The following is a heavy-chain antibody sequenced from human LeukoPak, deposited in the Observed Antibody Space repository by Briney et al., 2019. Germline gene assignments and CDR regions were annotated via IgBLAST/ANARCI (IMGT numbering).Heavy chain of an antibody. V-gene: IGHV4-59*02. J-gene: IGHJ4*02. D-gene: IGHD3-22*01. CDR2: VYYSGST. Sequence: PSETLSLTCVVSGGSVSGYYWGWIRQPPGRGLEWIGYVYYSGSTNYNPSLKSRVTISVDTSKNQFSLKLSSVTAADTAVYYCARARYYDSSGARGGYDYWGQGTLVTVSS. CDR3: ARARYYDSSGARGGYDY. CDR1: GGSVSGYY.